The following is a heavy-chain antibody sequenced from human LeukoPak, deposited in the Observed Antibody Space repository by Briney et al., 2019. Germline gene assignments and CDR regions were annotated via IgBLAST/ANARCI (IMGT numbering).Heavy chain of an antibody. J-gene: IGHJ4*02. Sequence: PGGSLRLSCEVSGLTISKSWMSWGRQAPGKGLEWVANIDPDGSDIYYVDSVKGRFTVSRDNAKNSLYLQMNSLRVEDTATYYCIRGSSSYWGQGTLVTV. CDR2: IDPDGSDI. CDR3: IRGSSSY. CDR1: GLTISKSW. V-gene: IGHV3-7*04.